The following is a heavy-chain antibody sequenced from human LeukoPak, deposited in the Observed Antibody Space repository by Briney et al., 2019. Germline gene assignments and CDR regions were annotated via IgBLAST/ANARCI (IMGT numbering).Heavy chain of an antibody. CDR1: GGSISSYY. CDR3: AREMRAHSSGSHFDY. CDR2: IYTSGST. D-gene: IGHD6-19*01. Sequence: PSETLSLTCTVSGGSISSYYWSWIRQPAGKGLEWIGRIYTSGSTNYNPSLKSRVTMSVDTSKNQFSLKLSSVTAADTAVYYCAREMRAHSSGSHFDYWGQGTLVTVSS. V-gene: IGHV4-4*07. J-gene: IGHJ4*02.